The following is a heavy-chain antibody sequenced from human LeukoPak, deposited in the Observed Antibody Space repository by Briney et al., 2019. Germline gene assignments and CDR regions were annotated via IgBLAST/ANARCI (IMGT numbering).Heavy chain of an antibody. Sequence: ASVKVSCKASGYTFTGYYMHWVRQATGQGLEWMGWMNPNSGNTGYAQKFQGRVTITRNTSISTAYMELSSLRSEDTAVYYCARGDRYSGYDFGNYWGQGTLVTVSS. V-gene: IGHV1-8*03. D-gene: IGHD5-12*01. CDR3: ARGDRYSGYDFGNY. J-gene: IGHJ4*02. CDR2: MNPNSGNT. CDR1: GYTFTGYY.